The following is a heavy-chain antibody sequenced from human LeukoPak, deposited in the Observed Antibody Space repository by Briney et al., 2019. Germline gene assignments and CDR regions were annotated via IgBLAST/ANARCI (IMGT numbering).Heavy chain of an antibody. CDR2: IYSGGST. Sequence: GGSLRLSCAASGFTVSSNYMSWVRQAPGKGLEWVSVIYSGGSTYYADSVKGRFTISRHNSKNTLYLQMNSLRAEDTAVYYCARDKYYYDSSGYYYYGTDVWGQGTTVTVSS. V-gene: IGHV3-53*04. J-gene: IGHJ6*02. D-gene: IGHD3-22*01. CDR3: ARDKYYYDSSGYYYYGTDV. CDR1: GFTVSSNY.